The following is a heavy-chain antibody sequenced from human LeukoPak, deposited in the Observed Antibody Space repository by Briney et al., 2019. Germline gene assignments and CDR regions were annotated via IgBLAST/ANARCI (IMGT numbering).Heavy chain of an antibody. Sequence: GGSLRLSCAASGFNFRTYSMNWVRQAPGKGLEWVSYISSSGSYIYYVDSVKGRFTISRDNAKNSLYLQMNSLRADDTAVYYCARGRDGYNFDYWGQGTLVTVSS. CDR2: ISSSGSYI. CDR3: ARGRDGYNFDY. D-gene: IGHD5-24*01. J-gene: IGHJ4*02. V-gene: IGHV3-21*05. CDR1: GFNFRTYS.